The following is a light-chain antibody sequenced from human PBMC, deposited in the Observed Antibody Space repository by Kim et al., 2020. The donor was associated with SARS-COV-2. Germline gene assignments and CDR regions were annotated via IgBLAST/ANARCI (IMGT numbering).Light chain of an antibody. J-gene: IGKJ2*01. V-gene: IGKV3-20*01. Sequence: ENVLTQSPGTLSLSPGERATLSCRASQSVSSNSLGWYQQRRRQAPRLLIYGASSRATGIPDRFSGSGSGRDFSLTISRLEPEDFAVYYCQQYGRSPYTFGQGTKLEI. CDR2: GAS. CDR3: QQYGRSPYT. CDR1: QSVSSNS.